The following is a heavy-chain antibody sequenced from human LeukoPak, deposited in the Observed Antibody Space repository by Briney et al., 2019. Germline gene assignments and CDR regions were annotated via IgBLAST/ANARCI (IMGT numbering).Heavy chain of an antibody. CDR3: AKDRRPVTMVQGVIITAAFDI. V-gene: IGHV3-9*01. CDR2: ISWNSGSI. CDR1: GFTFDDYA. J-gene: IGHJ3*02. D-gene: IGHD3-10*01. Sequence: PGGSLRLSCAASGFTFDDYAMHWVRQAPGKGLEWVSGISWNSGSIGYADSVKGRFTISRDNAKNSLYLQMNSLRAEDTALYYCAKDRRPVTMVQGVIITAAFDIWGQGTMVTVSS.